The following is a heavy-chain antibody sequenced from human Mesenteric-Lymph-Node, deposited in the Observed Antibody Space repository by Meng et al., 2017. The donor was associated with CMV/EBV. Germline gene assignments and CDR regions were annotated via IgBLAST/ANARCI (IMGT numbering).Heavy chain of an antibody. CDR2: IFHTGST. V-gene: IGHV4-39*07. Sequence: SETLSLTCTVSGGSIIDSDYNWGWIRQPPGKGLEWIGSIFHTGSTFYNPSLKTRVTIAIDTYKNQFSLKSTSVTAADTAVYYCARDQPTLVNDAGLGYFRLDPWGQGALVTVSS. CDR1: GGSIIDSDYN. CDR3: ARDQPTLVNDAGLGYFRLDP. J-gene: IGHJ5*02. D-gene: IGHD4-23*01.